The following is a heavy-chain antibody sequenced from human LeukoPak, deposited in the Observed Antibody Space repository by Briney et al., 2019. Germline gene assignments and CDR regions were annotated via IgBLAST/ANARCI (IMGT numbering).Heavy chain of an antibody. J-gene: IGHJ4*02. CDR3: ARDLSLGRHDDGKPFDF. V-gene: IGHV1-18*01. Sequence: GASVMVSCKTSGYTFTNHGISWVRQAPGQGLEWMGWISGYNGNTNYVQKFRGRITMTTDTSTSTAYLQLRSLRSDNTALYYCARDLSLGRHDDGKPFDFWGQGTLVTVSS. CDR2: ISGYNGNT. D-gene: IGHD4-17*01. CDR1: GYTFTNHG.